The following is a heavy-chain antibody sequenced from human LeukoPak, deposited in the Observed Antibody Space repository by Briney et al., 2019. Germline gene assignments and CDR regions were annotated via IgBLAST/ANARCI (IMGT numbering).Heavy chain of an antibody. CDR1: GFTFSSYS. D-gene: IGHD3-10*01. J-gene: IGHJ5*02. CDR3: ARDSSEVGELFGHWFDP. CDR2: ISSSSSYI. V-gene: IGHV3-21*01. Sequence: GGSLRLSCAASGFTFSSYSMNWVRQAPGKGLEWVSSISSSSSYIYYADSVKGRFTISRDNAKNSLYLQMNSLRAEDTAVYYCARDSSEVGELFGHWFDPWGQGTLVTVSS.